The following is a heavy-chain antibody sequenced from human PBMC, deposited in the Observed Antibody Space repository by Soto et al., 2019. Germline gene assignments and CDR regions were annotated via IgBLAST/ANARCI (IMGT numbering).Heavy chain of an antibody. Sequence: GESLKISCKGSGYSFTSYWIGWVRQMPGKGLEWMGIIYPGDSDTRYSPSFQGQVTISADKSISTAYLQWSSLKASDTAMYYCVSNYYDSSGYYYVLGYWGQGTLVTVSS. D-gene: IGHD3-22*01. CDR3: VSNYYDSSGYYYVLGY. V-gene: IGHV5-51*01. CDR2: IYPGDSDT. CDR1: GYSFTSYW. J-gene: IGHJ4*02.